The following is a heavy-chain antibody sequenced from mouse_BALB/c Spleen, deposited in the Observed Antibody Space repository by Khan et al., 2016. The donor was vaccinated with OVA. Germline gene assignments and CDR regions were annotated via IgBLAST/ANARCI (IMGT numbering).Heavy chain of an antibody. CDR3: VRRGYGNYWFAY. CDR1: GFKIKDYY. V-gene: IGHV14-1*02. J-gene: IGHJ3*01. Sequence: VQLKQSGAELVRPGALVKLACKASGFKIKDYYMYWVKQRPEEGLEWIGWIDPENGNTIYDPKFQGKASITADTPSNTAYLQLSSLTSEDTAVYYCVRRGYGNYWFAYRGQGTLVTVSA. D-gene: IGHD2-1*01. CDR2: IDPENGNT.